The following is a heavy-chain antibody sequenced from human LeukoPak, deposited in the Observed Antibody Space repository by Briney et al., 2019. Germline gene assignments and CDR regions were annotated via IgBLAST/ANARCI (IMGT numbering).Heavy chain of an antibody. CDR3: AKDFSRDGYNLLDY. Sequence: ETLSLTCTVSGGSISSSSYYWGWIRQPPGKGLEWVSAISGSGGSTYYADSVKGRFTISRDNSKNTLYLQMNSLRAEDTAVYYCAKDFSRDGYNLLDYWGQGTLVTVSS. V-gene: IGHV3-23*01. CDR1: GGSISSSSYY. CDR2: ISGSGGST. J-gene: IGHJ4*02. D-gene: IGHD5-24*01.